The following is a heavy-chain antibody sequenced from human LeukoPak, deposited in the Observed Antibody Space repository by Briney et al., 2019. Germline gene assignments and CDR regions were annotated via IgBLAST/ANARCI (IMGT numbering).Heavy chain of an antibody. CDR2: ISAYNGNT. J-gene: IGHJ4*02. Sequence: GASVKVSCKASGYAFTSYGISWVRQAPGQGLEWMGWISAYNGNTNYAQKLQGRVTMTTDTSTSTAYMELRSLRSDDTAVYYCARDPSITGTAHFDYWGQGTLVTVSS. D-gene: IGHD1-20*01. V-gene: IGHV1-18*01. CDR1: GYAFTSYG. CDR3: ARDPSITGTAHFDY.